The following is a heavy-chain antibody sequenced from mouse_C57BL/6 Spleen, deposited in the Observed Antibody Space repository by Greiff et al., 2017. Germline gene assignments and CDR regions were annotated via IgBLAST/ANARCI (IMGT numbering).Heavy chain of an antibody. Sequence: VKLQESGPGLVQPSQSLSITCPVSGFSLTSYGVHWVRQSPGKGLEWLGVIWSGGSTDYKAAFISRLSISKDNSKSQVFFKMNSLQADDTAIYYCARYSHYYGSSWDYWGQGTTLTVSS. D-gene: IGHD1-1*01. CDR3: ARYSHYYGSSWDY. CDR1: GFSLTSYG. J-gene: IGHJ2*01. V-gene: IGHV2-2*01. CDR2: IWSGGST.